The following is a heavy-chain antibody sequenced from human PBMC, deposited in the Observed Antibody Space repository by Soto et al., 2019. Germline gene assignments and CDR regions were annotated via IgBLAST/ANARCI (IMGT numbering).Heavy chain of an antibody. Sequence: GASVKVSCKASGGTFSSYAISWVRQAPGQGLEWMGGIIPIFGTANYAQKFQGRVTITADESTSTAYMELSSLRSEDTAVYYCARGRNYDTAQEYYYYGMDVWGQGTTVTVSS. J-gene: IGHJ6*02. D-gene: IGHD3-3*01. CDR2: IIPIFGTA. V-gene: IGHV1-69*13. CDR3: ARGRNYDTAQEYYYYGMDV. CDR1: GGTFSSYA.